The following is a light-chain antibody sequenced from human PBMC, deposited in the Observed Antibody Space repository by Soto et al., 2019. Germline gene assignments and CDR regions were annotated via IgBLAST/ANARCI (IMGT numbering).Light chain of an antibody. CDR2: DVT. CDR1: SSDVGGWNY. CDR3: CSYAGSYIYV. Sequence: QSALTQPRSVSGSPGQSVTISCTGTSSDVGGWNYVSWYQHHPGKAPKFIIYDVTKRPSGVPDRFSGSKSDSTASLPSSGLQAEDEADYYCCSYAGSYIYVFGPGTKLTVL. J-gene: IGLJ1*01. V-gene: IGLV2-11*01.